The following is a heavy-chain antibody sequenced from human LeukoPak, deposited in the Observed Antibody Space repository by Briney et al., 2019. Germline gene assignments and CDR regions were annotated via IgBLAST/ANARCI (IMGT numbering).Heavy chain of an antibody. CDR2: INPNSGGT. J-gene: IGHJ3*02. Sequence: GASVKVSCKASGYTFTGYYMHWVRQAPGQGLEWMGWINPNSGGTNYAQKFQGWVTMTRNTSTSTVYMELSSLRSEHTAVYYCARVLDHGPRAFDIWGQGTMVTVSS. D-gene: IGHD1-1*01. CDR3: ARVLDHGPRAFDI. CDR1: GYTFTGYY. V-gene: IGHV1-2*04.